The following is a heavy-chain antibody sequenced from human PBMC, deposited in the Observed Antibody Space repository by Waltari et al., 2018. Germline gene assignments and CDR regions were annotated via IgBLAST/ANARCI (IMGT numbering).Heavy chain of an antibody. V-gene: IGHV1-2*06. CDR3: ARVSAVTTGWFDP. CDR2: INPNRGGT. D-gene: IGHD4-17*01. J-gene: IGHJ5*02. CDR1: GYTFTGYY. Sequence: QVQLVQSGAEVKKPGASVKVSCKASGYTFTGYYMHWVRQAPGQGLEWMGRINPNRGGTNYAQKFQGRVTMTRDTSISTAYMELSRLRSDDTAVYYCARVSAVTTGWFDPWGQGTLVTVSS.